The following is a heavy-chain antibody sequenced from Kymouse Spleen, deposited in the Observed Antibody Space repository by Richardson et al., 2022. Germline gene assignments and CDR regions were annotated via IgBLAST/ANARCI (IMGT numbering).Heavy chain of an antibody. D-gene: IGHD1-26*01. CDR1: GFTFSSYS. V-gene: IGHV3-21*03. Sequence: EVQLVESGGGLVKPGGSLRLSCAASGFTFSSYSMNWVRQAPGKGLEWVSSISSSSSYIYYADSVKGRFTISRDNAKNSLYLQMNSLRAEDTAVYYCARDGIVGATGFDYYYYGMDVWGQGTTVTVSS. CDR3: ARDGIVGATGFDYYYYGMDV. J-gene: IGHJ6*02. CDR2: ISSSSSYI.